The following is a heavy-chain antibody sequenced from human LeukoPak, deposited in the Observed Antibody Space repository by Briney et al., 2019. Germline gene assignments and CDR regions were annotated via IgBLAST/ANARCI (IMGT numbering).Heavy chain of an antibody. CDR2: IIPIFGTA. CDR3: AREPVAAAAPYGWFDP. V-gene: IGHV1-69*05. CDR1: GGTFSSYA. D-gene: IGHD6-13*01. Sequence: SVKVSCKASGGTFSSYAISWVRQAPGQGLEWMGGIIPIFGTANYARKFQGRVTITTDESTSTAYMELSSLRSEDTAVYYCAREPVAAAAPYGWFDPWGQGTLVTVSS. J-gene: IGHJ5*02.